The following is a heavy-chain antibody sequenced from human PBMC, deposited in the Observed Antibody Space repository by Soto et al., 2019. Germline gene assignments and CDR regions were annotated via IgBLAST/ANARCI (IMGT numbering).Heavy chain of an antibody. CDR2: ISGSGST. CDR3: AKPLRFTFTTGYYMDV. D-gene: IGHD3-16*01. V-gene: IGHV3-23*01. Sequence: EVQLLESGGGLVQPGGSLRLSCAASGFTVSSYAMSWVRQAPGKGLEWVSVISGSGSTYSADSVKGRFTISRDSSKNTVYLQMNSRRAEDTAVYYCAKPLRFTFTTGYYMDVWGRGTTVTVSS. CDR1: GFTVSSYA. J-gene: IGHJ6*03.